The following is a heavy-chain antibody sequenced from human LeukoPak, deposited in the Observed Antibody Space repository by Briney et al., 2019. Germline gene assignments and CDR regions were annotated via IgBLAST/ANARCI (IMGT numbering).Heavy chain of an antibody. V-gene: IGHV3-23*01. CDR3: AKDGGYYDSSGYYPLYYFDY. CDR2: ISGSGGST. J-gene: IGHJ4*02. Sequence: GGSLRLSCGASGFTFSSYAMSWVRQAPGKGLEWVSAISGSGGSTYYADSVKGRFTISRDNSKNTLYLQMNSLRAEDTAVYYCAKDGGYYDSSGYYPLYYFDYWGQGTLVTVSS. D-gene: IGHD3-22*01. CDR1: GFTFSSYA.